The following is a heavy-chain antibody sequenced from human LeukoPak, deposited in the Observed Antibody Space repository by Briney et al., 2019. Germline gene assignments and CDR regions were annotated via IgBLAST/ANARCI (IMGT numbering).Heavy chain of an antibody. J-gene: IGHJ4*02. CDR3: ARRRRPQLIYFDY. D-gene: IGHD6-13*01. V-gene: IGHV4-61*02. CDR2: IYSSGST. CDR1: GGSISSGSYY. Sequence: PSETLSLTCTVSGGSISSGSYYWSWIRQPAGKGLEWIGRIYSSGSTNYNPSLKSRVTISLDTSKNQFSLKLSSVTAADTAVYYCARRRRPQLIYFDYWGQGTLVTVSS.